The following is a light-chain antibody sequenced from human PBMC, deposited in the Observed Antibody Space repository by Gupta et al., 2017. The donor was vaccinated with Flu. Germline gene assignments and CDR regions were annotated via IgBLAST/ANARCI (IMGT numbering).Light chain of an antibody. CDR3: AAWDDSLNGWV. V-gene: IGLV1-44*01. CDR1: TSNIGCNL. J-gene: IGLJ3*02. CDR2: RND. Sequence: QSVLTPPPSASGPPGQRVTISCSGGTSNIGCNLVSWFQPPPRTAPKLVLRRNDTPPSGVPDRCSGSKSGTSATLARSGLQDEDEADFYCAAWDDSLNGWVFGGGTKLTVL.